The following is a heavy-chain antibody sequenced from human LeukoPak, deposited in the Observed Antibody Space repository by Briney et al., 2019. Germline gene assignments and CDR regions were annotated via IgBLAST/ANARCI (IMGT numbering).Heavy chain of an antibody. CDR2: INHSGST. CDR3: ARGRADFWSGSYYFDY. Sequence: PLETLSLTCAVYGGSFSGYYWSWTRQPPGKGLEWIGEINHSGSTNYNPSLKSRVTISVDTSKNQFSLKLSSVTAADTAVYYCARGRADFWSGSYYFDYWGQGTLVTVSS. D-gene: IGHD3-3*01. V-gene: IGHV4-34*01. CDR1: GGSFSGYY. J-gene: IGHJ4*02.